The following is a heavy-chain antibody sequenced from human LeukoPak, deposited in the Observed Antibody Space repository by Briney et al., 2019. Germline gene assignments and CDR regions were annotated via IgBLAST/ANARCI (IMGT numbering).Heavy chain of an antibody. CDR2: ISDGGGTT. Sequence: GGSLRLSCAASGFTFSSYAMSWVRQAPGKGLEWVSAISDGGGTTYYADSVQGRFTISRDYSKNTLFLQMNSLRADDTAVYYCAKDRGIAVFHYWGQGTLVTVSS. CDR3: AKDRGIAVFHY. V-gene: IGHV3-23*01. J-gene: IGHJ4*02. CDR1: GFTFSSYA. D-gene: IGHD6-19*01.